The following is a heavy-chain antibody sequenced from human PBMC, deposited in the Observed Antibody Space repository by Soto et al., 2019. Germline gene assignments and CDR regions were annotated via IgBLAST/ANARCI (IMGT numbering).Heavy chain of an antibody. CDR1: GYTFTSYG. Sequence: ASVKVSCKASGYTFTSYGISWVRQAPGQGLEWMGWISAYNGNTNYAQKLQGRVTMTTDTSTSTAYMELSSLRSEDTAVYYCGRSGRYNWNDRLDYWGQGTLVTVSS. CDR3: GRSGRYNWNDRLDY. D-gene: IGHD1-1*01. V-gene: IGHV1-18*01. CDR2: ISAYNGNT. J-gene: IGHJ4*02.